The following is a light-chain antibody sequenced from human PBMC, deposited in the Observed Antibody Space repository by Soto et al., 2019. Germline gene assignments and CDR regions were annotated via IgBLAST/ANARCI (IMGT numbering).Light chain of an antibody. CDR1: SSDVGGYNY. CDR3: SSYTSSLYV. CDR2: EVS. Sequence: QSVLTQPASVSGSPGQSITISCTGTSSDVGGYNYVSWYQQHPGKAPKLMIYEVSNRPSGVSNRFSGSKSGNTASLTISGLQAEDEADYYSSSYTSSLYVFGTGTKVTVL. V-gene: IGLV2-14*01. J-gene: IGLJ1*01.